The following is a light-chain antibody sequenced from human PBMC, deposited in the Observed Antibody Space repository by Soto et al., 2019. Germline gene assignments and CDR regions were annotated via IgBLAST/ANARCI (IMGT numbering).Light chain of an antibody. J-gene: IGLJ2*01. CDR2: DNN. Sequence: QSVLTQPPSVSAAPGQKVTISCSGSSSNIGNNYVSWYQHLPGTAPKLLIYDNNKRPSGIPDRSSGSKSGTSATLGITGLRTGDEADYYCGTWDSSLSVVVFGGGTKVTVL. CDR1: SSNIGNNY. V-gene: IGLV1-51*01. CDR3: GTWDSSLSVVV.